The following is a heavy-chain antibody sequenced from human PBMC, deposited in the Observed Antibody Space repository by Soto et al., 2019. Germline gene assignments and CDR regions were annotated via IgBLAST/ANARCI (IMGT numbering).Heavy chain of an antibody. J-gene: IGHJ4*02. D-gene: IGHD2-2*01. V-gene: IGHV4-34*01. CDR1: GGSFSGYY. CDR3: ARWGVVPAAIQVEKVCYFGY. CDR2: INHSGST. Sequence: SETLSLTCAVYGGSFSGYYWSWIRQPPGKGLEWIGEINHSGSTNYNPSLKSRVTISVDTSKNQFSLRLSSVTAADTVVYYFARWGVVPAAIQVEKVCYFGYWGQGTLVTVSS.